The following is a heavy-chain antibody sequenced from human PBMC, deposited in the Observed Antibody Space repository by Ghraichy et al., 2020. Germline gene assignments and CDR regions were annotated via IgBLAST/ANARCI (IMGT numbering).Heavy chain of an antibody. Sequence: SETLSLTCAVYGGSFSGYYWSWIRQPPGKGLEWIGEINHSGSTNYNPSLKSRVTISVDTSKNQFSLKLSSVTAAATAVYYCARGGTIFGVVIMPLEYWGQGTLVTVSS. CDR1: GGSFSGYY. CDR3: ARGGTIFGVVIMPLEY. V-gene: IGHV4-34*01. CDR2: INHSGST. J-gene: IGHJ4*02. D-gene: IGHD3-3*01.